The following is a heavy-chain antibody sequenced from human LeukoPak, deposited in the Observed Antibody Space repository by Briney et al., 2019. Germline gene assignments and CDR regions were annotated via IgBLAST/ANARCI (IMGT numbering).Heavy chain of an antibody. CDR1: XXXXXDHY. J-gene: IGHJ4*02. V-gene: IGHV1-2*02. CDR2: IDPDTGDT. CDR3: ARAGHNSNSGGYDF. Sequence: GASVKVSXKPXXXXXXDHYLHWVRQAPGQGLESLGWIDPDTGDTNYPQKFQGRVTMSRDTSSSTAYMELNRLRSDDTAVYYCARAGHNSNSGGYDFWGLGTLVTVSS. D-gene: IGHD3-22*01.